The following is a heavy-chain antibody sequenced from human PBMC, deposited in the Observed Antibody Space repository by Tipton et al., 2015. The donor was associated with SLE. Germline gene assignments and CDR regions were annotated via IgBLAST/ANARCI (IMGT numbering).Heavy chain of an antibody. Sequence: TLSLTCTVSGGSISSSSYYWGWIRQPPGKGLEWIGSIYYSGSTNYNPSLKSRVTISVDTSKNQFSLKLSSVTAADTAVYYCARRLTRYSGYDYFHYWGQGTLVTVSA. V-gene: IGHV4-39*07. CDR1: GGSISSSSYY. CDR2: IYYSGST. CDR3: ARRLTRYSGYDYFHY. J-gene: IGHJ4*02. D-gene: IGHD5-12*01.